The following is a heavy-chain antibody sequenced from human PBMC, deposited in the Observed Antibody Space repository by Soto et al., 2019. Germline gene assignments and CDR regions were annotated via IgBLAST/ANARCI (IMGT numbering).Heavy chain of an antibody. CDR1: GFTFSSYG. Sequence: QVQLVESGGGVVQPGRSLRLSCAASGFTFSSYGMHWVRQAPGKGLEWVAVISYDGSKKYYADSVKGRFTISRDNSKNTLYLQMNSLRAEDTAVYYCAKDLLRPGRAYGMDVWGQGTTVTVAS. CDR2: ISYDGSKK. V-gene: IGHV3-30*18. J-gene: IGHJ6*02. CDR3: AKDLLRPGRAYGMDV.